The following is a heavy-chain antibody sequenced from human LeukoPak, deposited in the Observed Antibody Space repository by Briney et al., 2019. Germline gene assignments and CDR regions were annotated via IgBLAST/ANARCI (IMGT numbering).Heavy chain of an antibody. D-gene: IGHD3-22*01. J-gene: IGHJ3*02. Sequence: SETLSLTCTVSGGSISSYYWSWIRQPAGKGLEWIGRIYTSGSTNYNPSLKSRVTMSVDTSKNQFSLKLSSVTAADTAVYYCAREAPLYYDSSGYYHPDAFDIWGQGTMVTVSS. V-gene: IGHV4-4*07. CDR1: GGSISSYY. CDR2: IYTSGST. CDR3: AREAPLYYDSSGYYHPDAFDI.